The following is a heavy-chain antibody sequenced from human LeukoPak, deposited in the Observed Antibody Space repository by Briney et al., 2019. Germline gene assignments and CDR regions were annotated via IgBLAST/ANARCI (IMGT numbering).Heavy chain of an antibody. CDR2: IYHSGST. D-gene: IGHD6-19*01. Sequence: PSETLSLTCAVSGGPISSNNWWSWVRQLPGKGREWIGDIYHSGSTKYNPSLKSRVTISVDTSKNQFSLKLSSVTAADTAVYYCANLEGGYSSGWYQDYWGQGTLVTVSS. J-gene: IGHJ4*02. CDR3: ANLEGGYSSGWYQDY. CDR1: GGPISSNNW. V-gene: IGHV4-4*02.